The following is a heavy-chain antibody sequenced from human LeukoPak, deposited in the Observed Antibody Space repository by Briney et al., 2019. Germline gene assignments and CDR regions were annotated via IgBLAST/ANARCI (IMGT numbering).Heavy chain of an antibody. CDR2: IYYSGST. V-gene: IGHV4-39*01. CDR3: ARYSYGYNWFDP. CDR1: GGSISSSSYY. Sequence: PSETLSLTCTVSGGSISSSSYYWGWIRQPPGKGLEWIGSIYYSGSTYYNPSLKSRLTISVDTSKNQFSLKLSSVTAADTAVYYCARYSYGYNWFDPWGQGTLVTVSS. J-gene: IGHJ5*02. D-gene: IGHD5-18*01.